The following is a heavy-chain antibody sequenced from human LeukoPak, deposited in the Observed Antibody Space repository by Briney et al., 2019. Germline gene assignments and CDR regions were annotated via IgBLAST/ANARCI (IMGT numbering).Heavy chain of an antibody. J-gene: IGHJ4*02. CDR3: ARDLYYSSSSPRSFDY. CDR1: GYTFTGYY. V-gene: IGHV1-2*06. CDR2: INPNSGGT. D-gene: IGHD6-6*01. Sequence: ASVKVSCKASGYTFTGYYMHWLRQAPGQGLEWMGRINPNSGGTNYAQKFQGRVTMTRDTSISTAYMELSRLRSDDTATYYCARDLYYSSSSPRSFDYWGQGTLVTVSS.